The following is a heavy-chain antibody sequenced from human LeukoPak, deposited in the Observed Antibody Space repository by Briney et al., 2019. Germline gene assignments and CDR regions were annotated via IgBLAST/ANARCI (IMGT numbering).Heavy chain of an antibody. CDR1: GYSFTGYY. D-gene: IGHD3-16*02. CDR2: INPNSGGT. CDR3: ARPTSYDYVWGSYRS. V-gene: IGHV1-2*02. Sequence: ASVKVSCKASGYSFTGYYMHWVRHAPGQGLEWMGWINPNSGGTNYAQKFQGRVTMTRDTSISTAYMELSRLRSDDTAVYYCARPTSYDYVWGSYRSWGQGTLVTVSS. J-gene: IGHJ5*02.